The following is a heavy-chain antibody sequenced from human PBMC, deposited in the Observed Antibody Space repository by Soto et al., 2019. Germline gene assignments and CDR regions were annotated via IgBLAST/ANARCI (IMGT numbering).Heavy chain of an antibody. Sequence: PGYSLKISCRGSGYSFTSYWIGLVLQIPGKGLEWMGRIDPSDSYTNYSPSFQGHVTISADKSISTAYLQWSSLKASDTAMYYCARLLAVAGTDYYYGMDVWGQGTTVTVSS. CDR2: IDPSDSYT. J-gene: IGHJ6*02. CDR1: GYSFTSYW. V-gene: IGHV5-10-1*01. D-gene: IGHD6-19*01. CDR3: ARLLAVAGTDYYYGMDV.